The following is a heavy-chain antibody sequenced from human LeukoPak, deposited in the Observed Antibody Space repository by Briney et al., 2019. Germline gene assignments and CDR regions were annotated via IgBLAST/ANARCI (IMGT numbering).Heavy chain of an antibody. CDR3: AKDPSDLGGSGSNNYFDC. CDR1: GFTFSSHD. V-gene: IGHV3-23*01. CDR2: INYSSGYT. D-gene: IGHD3-10*01. J-gene: IGHJ4*02. Sequence: GGSLRLSCAASGFTFSSHDMSWVRQAPGKRLEWVSDINYSSGYTYYADSVQGRFTISRDNSRNTLYLQMNSLRAEDTAVYYCAKDPSDLGGSGSNNYFDCWGQGTLVTVSS.